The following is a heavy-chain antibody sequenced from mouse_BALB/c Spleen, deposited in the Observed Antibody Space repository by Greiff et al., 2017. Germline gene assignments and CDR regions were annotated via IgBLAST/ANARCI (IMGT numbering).Heavy chain of an antibody. CDR2: IYPGNVNT. Sequence: QVQLKQSGPELVKPGASVRISCKASGYTFTSYYIHWVKQRPGQGLEWIGWIYPGNVNTKYNEKFKGKATLTADKSSSTAYMQLSSLTSEDSAVYFCAREKGLRPDYWGQGTTLTVSS. CDR1: GYTFTSYY. V-gene: IGHV1S56*01. J-gene: IGHJ2*01. D-gene: IGHD2-2*01. CDR3: AREKGLRPDY.